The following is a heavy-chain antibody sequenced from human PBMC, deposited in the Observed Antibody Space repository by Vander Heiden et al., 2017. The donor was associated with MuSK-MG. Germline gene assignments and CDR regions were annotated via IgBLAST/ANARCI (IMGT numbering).Heavy chain of an antibody. CDR2: IIPIFGKA. CDR3: AKGDGTSTDAFDI. V-gene: IGHV1-69*06. Sequence: QVQLVQSGAEVKKPGSSLKVSCKASGGPFSSYAISWVRQAPRQGLEWMGGIIPIFGKANDAQKVQGRVTITADKSTSTAYMEMRRVRYEDTDVYYSAKGDGTSTDAFDIGRQGTMVTVFS. CDR1: GGPFSSYA. J-gene: IGHJ3*02.